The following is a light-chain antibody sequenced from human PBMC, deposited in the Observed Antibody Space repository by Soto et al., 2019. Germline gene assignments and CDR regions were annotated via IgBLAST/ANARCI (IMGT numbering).Light chain of an antibody. CDR1: QSLVHGDGNTY. Sequence: DIVMTQTPLSSPVTLGQPASISCRSSQSLVHGDGNTYLSWLHQRPGQPPRLLINKISHRISGVPDRFSGSGAGTDFTLQISRVEAEDVGVYYCMQATQFLGTFGQGTKLEIK. CDR3: MQATQFLGT. V-gene: IGKV2-24*01. J-gene: IGKJ2*01. CDR2: KIS.